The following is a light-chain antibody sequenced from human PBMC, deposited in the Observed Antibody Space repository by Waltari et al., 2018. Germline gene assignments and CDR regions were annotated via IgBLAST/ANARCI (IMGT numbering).Light chain of an antibody. Sequence: EILMTQTPATLSLSPVERATLSCRASQSIRFNLAWYQQRPGQPPSLLIFHASTRATGIPARFSGSGSGTEFTLTIRTLQSEYSGVYYCQQYNVWPPITFGQGTRLEIK. J-gene: IGKJ5*01. V-gene: IGKV3-15*01. CDR1: QSIRFN. CDR3: QQYNVWPPIT. CDR2: HAS.